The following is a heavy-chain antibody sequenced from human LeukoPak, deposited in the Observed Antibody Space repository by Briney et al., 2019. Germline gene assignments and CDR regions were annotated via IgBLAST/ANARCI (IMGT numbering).Heavy chain of an antibody. D-gene: IGHD3-3*01. Sequence: GGSLRLSCAASGFTFSSYWMSWVRQAPGKGLEWVANIKQDGSEKYYVDSVKGRFTISRDNAKNSLYLQMNSLRAEDTDVYYCARGRDDFWSGYSYYFDYWGQGTLVTVSS. J-gene: IGHJ4*02. CDR1: GFTFSSYW. CDR2: IKQDGSEK. CDR3: ARGRDDFWSGYSYYFDY. V-gene: IGHV3-7*01.